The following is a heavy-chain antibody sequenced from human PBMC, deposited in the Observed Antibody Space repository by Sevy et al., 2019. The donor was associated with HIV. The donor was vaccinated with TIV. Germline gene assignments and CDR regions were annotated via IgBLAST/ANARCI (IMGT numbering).Heavy chain of an antibody. CDR3: ARDTYYYGSGSYWVY. CDR2: IKQDGSEK. D-gene: IGHD3-10*01. CDR1: GFTFSSYW. V-gene: IGHV3-7*01. Sequence: GGSLRLSCAASGFTFSSYWMSWVRQAPGKGLEWVANIKQDGSEKYYVDSVKGRFTISRDNAKNSLYLQMNSLRAEDTAVYCCARDTYYYGSGSYWVYWGQGTLVTVSS. J-gene: IGHJ4*02.